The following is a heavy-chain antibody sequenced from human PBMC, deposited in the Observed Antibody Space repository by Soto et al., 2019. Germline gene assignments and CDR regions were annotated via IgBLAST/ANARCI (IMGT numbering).Heavy chain of an antibody. Sequence: SETLSLTCTVSGGSISSSSYYWGWIRQPPGKGPEWIGSIYYSGSTYYNPSLKSRVTISVDTSKNQFSLKLSSVTAADTAVYYCARGTVVTLEYYYYYYGMDVWGQGTTVTVSS. CDR2: IYYSGST. V-gene: IGHV4-39*01. D-gene: IGHD2-15*01. CDR1: GGSISSSSYY. CDR3: ARGTVVTLEYYYYYYGMDV. J-gene: IGHJ6*02.